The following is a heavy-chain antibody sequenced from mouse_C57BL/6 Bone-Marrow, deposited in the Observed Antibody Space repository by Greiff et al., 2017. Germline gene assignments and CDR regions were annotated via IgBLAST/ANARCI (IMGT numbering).Heavy chain of an antibody. V-gene: IGHV2-2*01. CDR3: ARKLFYAMDY. CDR1: GFSLTSYG. Sequence: VQLQQSGPGLVQPSQSLSITCTVSGFSLTSYGVHWVRQSPGKGLEWLGVIWSCGSTDYNAAFISRLSSSKDNSKSQVFFKMNSLQADDTAIYYCARKLFYAMDYWGQGTSVTVSA. J-gene: IGHJ4*01. CDR2: IWSCGST.